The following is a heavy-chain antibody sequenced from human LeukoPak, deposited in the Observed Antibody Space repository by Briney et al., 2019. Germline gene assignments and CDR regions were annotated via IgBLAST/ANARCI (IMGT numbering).Heavy chain of an antibody. CDR3: ARGDPTREAYYYGMDV. V-gene: IGHV1-69*13. J-gene: IGHJ6*01. CDR1: GGTFSSYA. D-gene: IGHD1-26*01. Sequence: SVKVSCKASGGTFSSYAISWVRQAPGQGLEWMGGIIPIFGTANYAQKFQGRVTITADESTSTAYMELSSLRSEDTAVYYCARGDPTREAYYYGMDVWGQGTTVTVSS. CDR2: IIPIFGTA.